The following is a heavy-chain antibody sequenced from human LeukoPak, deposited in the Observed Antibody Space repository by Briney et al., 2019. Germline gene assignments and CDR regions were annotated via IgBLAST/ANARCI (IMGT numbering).Heavy chain of an antibody. CDR2: IYYSGST. D-gene: IGHD3-10*01. J-gene: IGHJ4*02. V-gene: IGHV4-31*03. Sequence: PSETLSLTCTVSGGSISSGGYYWSWIRQHPGTGLEWIGYIYYSGSTYYNPSLKSRVTISVDTSKNQFSLKLSSVTAADTAVYYCAREGSYGSVFDYWGQGTLVTASS. CDR1: GGSISSGGYY. CDR3: AREGSYGSVFDY.